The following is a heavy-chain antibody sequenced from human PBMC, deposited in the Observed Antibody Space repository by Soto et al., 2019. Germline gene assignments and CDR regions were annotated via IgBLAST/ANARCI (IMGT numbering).Heavy chain of an antibody. D-gene: IGHD3-9*01. CDR1: GGSISSYY. J-gene: IGHJ6*02. V-gene: IGHV4-59*01. CDR3: AREIKSFDWLRSRYYYYGMDV. Sequence: SSETLSLTCTVSGGSISSYYWSWIRQPPGKGLEWIGYIYYSGSTNYNPSLKSRVTISVDTSKNQFSLKLSSVTAADTAVYYCAREIKSFDWLRSRYYYYGMDVWGQGTTVTVSS. CDR2: IYYSGST.